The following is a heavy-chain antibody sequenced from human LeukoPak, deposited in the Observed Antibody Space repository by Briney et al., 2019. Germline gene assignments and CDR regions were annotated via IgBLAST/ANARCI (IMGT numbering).Heavy chain of an antibody. CDR2: INSDGGNT. V-gene: IGHV3-74*01. CDR1: GFAFSNFW. CDR3: ARGDPLGNY. J-gene: IGHJ4*02. Sequence: GSLRLSCAASGFAFSNFWMTWVRQGPGKGLLWVAHINSDGGNTAYADSVKGRFTISRDNAKSTLYLQMNSLRSEDTAVYYCARGDPLGNYWGQGTLVTVSS. D-gene: IGHD7-27*01.